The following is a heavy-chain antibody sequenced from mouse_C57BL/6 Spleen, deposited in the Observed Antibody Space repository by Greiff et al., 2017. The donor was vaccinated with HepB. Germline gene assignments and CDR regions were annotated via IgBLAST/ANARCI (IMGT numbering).Heavy chain of an antibody. CDR2: IDPENGDT. V-gene: IGHV14-4*01. CDR1: GFNIKDDY. J-gene: IGHJ3*01. CDR3: TYEGPPRRFAY. Sequence: EVQLQQSGAELVRPGASVKLSCTASGFNIKDDYMHWVKQRPEQGLEWIGWIDPENGDTEYASKFQGKATITADTSSNTAYLQLSSLTSEDTAVYYCTYEGPPRRFAYWGQGTLVTVSA. D-gene: IGHD2-3*01.